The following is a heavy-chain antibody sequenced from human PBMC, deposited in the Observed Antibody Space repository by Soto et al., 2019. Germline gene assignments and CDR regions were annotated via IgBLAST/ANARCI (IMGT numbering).Heavy chain of an antibody. CDR2: IYHSGST. Sequence: PSETLSLTCAVSGYSIISGYYWVLIRHPPGKGLEWIGSIYHSGSTYYNPSLKSRVTISVDTSKNQFSLKLSSVTAADTAVYYCARDGPAFSGSYYLYWGQGTLVTVSS. CDR1: GYSIISGYY. D-gene: IGHD1-26*01. J-gene: IGHJ4*02. CDR3: ARDGPAFSGSYYLY. V-gene: IGHV4-38-2*02.